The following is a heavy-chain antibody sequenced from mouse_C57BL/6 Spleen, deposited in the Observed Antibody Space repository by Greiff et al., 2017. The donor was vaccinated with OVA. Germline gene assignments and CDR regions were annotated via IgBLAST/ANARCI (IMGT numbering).Heavy chain of an antibody. V-gene: IGHV5-17*01. CDR2: ISSGSSTI. CDR3: ARDGYFDY. Sequence: EVKLLESGGGLVKPGGSLKLSCAASGFTFSDYGMHWVRQAPEKGLEWVAYISSGSSTIYYADTVKGRFTISRDNAKNTLFLQMTSLRSEDTAMYYCARDGYFDYWGKGTTLTVSS. J-gene: IGHJ2*01. CDR1: GFTFSDYG.